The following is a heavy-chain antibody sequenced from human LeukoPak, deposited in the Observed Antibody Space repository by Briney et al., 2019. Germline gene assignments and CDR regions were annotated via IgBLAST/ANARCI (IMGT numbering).Heavy chain of an antibody. J-gene: IGHJ6*03. CDR1: GASFSSYA. CDR2: IIPIFGTP. CDR3: AKQGALRQDYYMDV. V-gene: IGHV1-69*06. Sequence: SVKVSCKASGASFSSYAISWVRQAPGQGLEWMGRIIPIFGTPNYAQRFQGKVTITADIVSSTAYMEVNNLTSEDTAVYFCAKQGALRQDYYMDVWGNGTTVTVSS.